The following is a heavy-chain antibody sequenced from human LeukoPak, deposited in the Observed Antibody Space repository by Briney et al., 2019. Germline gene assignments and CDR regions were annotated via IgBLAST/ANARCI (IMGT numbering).Heavy chain of an antibody. CDR3: ARDYCNNPTCHTREFDY. CDR1: GHTFTSYG. D-gene: IGHD2/OR15-2a*01. V-gene: IGHV1-18*01. CDR2: ISGYNGNT. J-gene: IGHJ4*02. Sequence: GASVKVSCKASGHTFTSYGISWVRQAPGQGLEWMGWISGYNGNTIYAQKLQGRVSMTTDTSTSTAYMDLRSLRSDDTAVYYCARDYCNNPTCHTREFDYWGQGTLVTVSS.